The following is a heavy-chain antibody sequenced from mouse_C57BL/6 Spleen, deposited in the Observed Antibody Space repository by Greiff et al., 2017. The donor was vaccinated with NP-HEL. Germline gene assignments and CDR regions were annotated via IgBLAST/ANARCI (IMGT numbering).Heavy chain of an antibody. CDR2: IYPGDGDT. CDR1: GYAFSSYW. Sequence: VQRVESGAELVKPGASVKISCKASGYAFSSYWMNWVKQRPGKGLEWIGQIYPGDGDTNYNGKFKGKATLTADKSSSTAYMQLSSLTSEDSAVYFCAKFYYGNYVNAMDYWGQGTSVTVSS. J-gene: IGHJ4*01. CDR3: AKFYYGNYVNAMDY. D-gene: IGHD2-1*01. V-gene: IGHV1-80*01.